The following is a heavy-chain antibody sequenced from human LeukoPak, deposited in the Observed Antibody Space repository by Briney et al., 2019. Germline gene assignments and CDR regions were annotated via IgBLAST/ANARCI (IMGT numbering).Heavy chain of an antibody. CDR3: ARLNYYDSSGYYIFDY. V-gene: IGHV1-2*02. Sequence: GASVKVSCKASGYTFTGYYMHWVRQAPGQGLEWMGWINPNSGGTNYAQKFQGRVTMTRDTSISTAYMELSRLRSDDTAVYYCARLNYYDSSGYYIFDYWGQGTLVTVSS. D-gene: IGHD3-22*01. CDR1: GYTFTGYY. J-gene: IGHJ4*02. CDR2: INPNSGGT.